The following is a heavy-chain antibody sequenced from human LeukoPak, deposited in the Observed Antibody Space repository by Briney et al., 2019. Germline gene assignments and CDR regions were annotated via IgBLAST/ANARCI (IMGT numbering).Heavy chain of an antibody. Sequence: GGSLRLSCAASGFAFSAYWMSWVRQAPGKGLEWVANIKQDGSDKYYVDSVKGRFTISRDNAKNSLYLQMNSLRAEDTAVYYCARKTVVGSYFDYWGQGTPVTVSS. CDR3: ARKTVVGSYFDY. J-gene: IGHJ4*02. CDR1: GFAFSAYW. V-gene: IGHV3-7*03. D-gene: IGHD4-23*01. CDR2: IKQDGSDK.